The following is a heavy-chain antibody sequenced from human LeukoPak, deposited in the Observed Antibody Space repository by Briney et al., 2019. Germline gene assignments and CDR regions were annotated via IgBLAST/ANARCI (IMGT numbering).Heavy chain of an antibody. J-gene: IGHJ4*02. CDR2: LYTGGGT. CDR3: TRSGYRHPYHFDS. Sequence: GGSLRLSCAASGFTFSSYAMSWVRQTPDKGLEWVSVLYTGGGTDHADSVKGRFTISRDTSKNTLSLQMNDLRVDDTAIYYCTRSGYRHPYHFDSWGQGTLVAVSS. D-gene: IGHD3-22*01. CDR1: GFTFSSYA. V-gene: IGHV3-53*01.